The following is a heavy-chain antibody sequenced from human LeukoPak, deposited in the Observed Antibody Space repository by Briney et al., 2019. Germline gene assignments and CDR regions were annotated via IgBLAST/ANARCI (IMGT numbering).Heavy chain of an antibody. CDR3: ASGTSGNYSDY. Sequence: PGGSLRLSCAASGFTFSSYWMHWVRQAPGQGLVWVSRIKSDRSSTSYAETVKGRVTISRDNAKSTAYMEMNSLRAEDTAVDYCASGTSGNYSDYWGQGTLVTVSS. D-gene: IGHD3-3*01. J-gene: IGHJ4*02. V-gene: IGHV3-74*01. CDR1: GFTFSSYW. CDR2: IKSDRSST.